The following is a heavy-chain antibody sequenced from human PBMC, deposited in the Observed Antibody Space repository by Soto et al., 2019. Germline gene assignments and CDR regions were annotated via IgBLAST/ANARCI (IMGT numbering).Heavy chain of an antibody. D-gene: IGHD6-13*01. Sequence: QVQLQQWGAGLLKPSETLSLTCAVYGGSFSGYYWSWIRQPPGKGLEWIGVINHSGSTNYNPSLKSRVAIAVDTSKHQFSLKLSAVTAADTAVYYCARGGIAAAGAYDYYGMDVWGQGTTVTFS. CDR3: ARGGIAAAGAYDYYGMDV. J-gene: IGHJ6*02. CDR1: GGSFSGYY. V-gene: IGHV4-34*01. CDR2: INHSGST.